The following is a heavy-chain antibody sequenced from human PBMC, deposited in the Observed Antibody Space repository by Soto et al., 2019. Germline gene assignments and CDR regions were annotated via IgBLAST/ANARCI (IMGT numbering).Heavy chain of an antibody. Sequence: AGSLSLTCAVSGVTISSYYMNWIRQSPGKGLEWVGDIYYSGSTSYNPSLKSRAHISIDTFKKQLSLKLRSVTAADTGVYYCARGMGGGVWRYDFDYWGQGILVPVSS. CDR2: IYYSGST. J-gene: IGHJ4*02. CDR3: ARGMGGGVWRYDFDY. V-gene: IGHV4-59*01. D-gene: IGHD2-21*02. CDR1: GVTISSYY.